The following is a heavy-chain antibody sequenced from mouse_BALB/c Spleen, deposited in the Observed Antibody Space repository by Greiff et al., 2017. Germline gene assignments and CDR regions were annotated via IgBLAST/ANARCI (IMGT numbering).Heavy chain of an antibody. V-gene: IGHV5-9-3*01. CDR3: ARHDGNCGWFAY. CDR2: ISSGGSYT. J-gene: IGHJ3*01. CDR1: GFTFSSYA. D-gene: IGHD2-1*01. Sequence: EVKVVESGGGLVKPGGSLKLSCAASGFTFSSYAMSWVRQTPEKRLEWVATISSGGSYTYYPDSVKGRFTISRDNAKNTLYLQMSSLRSEDTAMYYCARHDGNCGWFAYWGQGTLVTVSA.